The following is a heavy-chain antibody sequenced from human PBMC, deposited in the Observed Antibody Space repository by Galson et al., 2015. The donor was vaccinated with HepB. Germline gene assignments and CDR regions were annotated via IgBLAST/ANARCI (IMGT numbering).Heavy chain of an antibody. CDR3: ATARYSTSPPDN. Sequence: SVKVSCKASGYTFTNYGISWVRQAPGQGLEWMAWICGYNGNTNYAQKFQGRVTMTTVTSTSTAYMELRSLTSDDTAVYYCATARYSTSPPDNWGQGTLVTVSS. CDR1: GYTFTNYG. CDR2: ICGYNGNT. J-gene: IGHJ4*02. D-gene: IGHD1-26*01. V-gene: IGHV1-18*01.